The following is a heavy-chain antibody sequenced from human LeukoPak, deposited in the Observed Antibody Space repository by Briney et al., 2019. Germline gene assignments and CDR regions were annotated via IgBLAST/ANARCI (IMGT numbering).Heavy chain of an antibody. Sequence: GALRLSCAASGFTFSSYAMHWVRQAPGKGLEWVAVISYDGNTIYDADSVKGRFTISRDNSKNTLYLQVNSLRAEDTAVYYCARERSSWYYFDYWGQGTLVTVSS. D-gene: IGHD6-13*01. V-gene: IGHV3-30*01. CDR3: ARERSSWYYFDY. CDR1: GFTFSSYA. J-gene: IGHJ4*02. CDR2: ISYDGNTI.